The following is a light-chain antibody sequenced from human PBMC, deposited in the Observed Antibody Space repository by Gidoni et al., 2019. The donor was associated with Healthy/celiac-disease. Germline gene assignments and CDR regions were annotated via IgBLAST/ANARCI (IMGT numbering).Light chain of an antibody. Sequence: DIQMTQSPSSLSASVGDRVTITCRASQSISSYLHWYQQKPGKAPKLLIYAASSLQSGGPSRFSGSRSGTEFTLTISSLQPEDFATYYCQQSYSTPGYTFGQGTKLEIK. CDR2: AAS. J-gene: IGKJ2*01. CDR1: QSISSY. CDR3: QQSYSTPGYT. V-gene: IGKV1-39*01.